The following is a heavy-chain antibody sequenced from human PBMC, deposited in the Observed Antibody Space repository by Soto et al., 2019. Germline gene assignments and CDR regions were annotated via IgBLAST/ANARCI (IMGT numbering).Heavy chain of an antibody. J-gene: IGHJ4*02. V-gene: IGHV4-38-2*01. CDR3: AKDQGTGNYGRFDH. CDR1: GDSISNDYY. Sequence: SETLSLTCAVSGDSISNDYYWGWIRQPPGKGLEWIGTIFQSVNTYYNPSLKGRVTISVDNSKNTLYLQMNSLGAEDTAVYYCAKDQGTGNYGRFDHWGQGTLVTVS. D-gene: IGHD3-16*01. CDR2: IFQSVNT.